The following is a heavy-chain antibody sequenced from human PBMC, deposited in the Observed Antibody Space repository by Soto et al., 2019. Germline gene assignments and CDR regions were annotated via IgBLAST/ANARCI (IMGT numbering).Heavy chain of an antibody. CDR2: ISSTTNYI. J-gene: IGHJ4*02. V-gene: IGHV3-21*01. Sequence: GGSLRLSCAASGFTFTRYSMNWVRQAPGKGLEWVSSISSTTNYIYYADSMKGRFTVSRDNAKNSVYLEMNSLSAEDTAVYYCARESEDLTSNFDYWGQGTLVTSPQ. CDR1: GFTFTRYS. CDR3: ARESEDLTSNFDY.